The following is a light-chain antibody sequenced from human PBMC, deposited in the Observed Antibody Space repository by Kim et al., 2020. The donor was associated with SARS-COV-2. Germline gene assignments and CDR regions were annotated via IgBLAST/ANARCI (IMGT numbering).Light chain of an antibody. CDR3: QQRTL. V-gene: IGKV3-11*01. J-gene: IGKJ4*01. Sequence: ATLSWAPGERATLSCRASQSVSSYLAWYQQKPGQAPRLLIYDAANRATGIPARFSGSGSGTDFTLTIISLEPEDLAVYYCQQRTLFGGGTKVDIK. CDR1: QSVSSY. CDR2: DAA.